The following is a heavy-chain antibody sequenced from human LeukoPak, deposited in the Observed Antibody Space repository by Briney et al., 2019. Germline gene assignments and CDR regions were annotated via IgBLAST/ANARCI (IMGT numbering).Heavy chain of an antibody. CDR1: GYTFTSYD. J-gene: IGHJ4*02. V-gene: IGHV1-8*03. CDR2: MNPNSGNT. D-gene: IGHD3-10*01. Sequence: GASVKVSCKASGYTFTSYDINWVRQATGQGLEWMGWMNPNSGNTGYAQKFQGRVTITRNTSISTAYMELSSLRSEDTAVYYCARVVSYYGSGSYYFLDYWGQGTLVTVSS. CDR3: ARVVSYYGSGSYYFLDY.